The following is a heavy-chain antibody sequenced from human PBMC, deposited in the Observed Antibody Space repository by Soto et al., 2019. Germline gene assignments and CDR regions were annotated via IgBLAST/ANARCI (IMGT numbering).Heavy chain of an antibody. Sequence: QVQLQESGPGLVKPSGTLSLTCAVSGGSISSSNWWSWVRQPPGKGLEWIGEIYHSGSTNYNPSIKSRVTISVDKSKNQFSLKLSSVTDADTAVYYCASVRGGYYYAMDVWGQGTTVTVSS. J-gene: IGHJ6*02. CDR1: GGSISSSNW. CDR3: ASVRGGYYYAMDV. D-gene: IGHD3-10*02. CDR2: IYHSGST. V-gene: IGHV4-4*02.